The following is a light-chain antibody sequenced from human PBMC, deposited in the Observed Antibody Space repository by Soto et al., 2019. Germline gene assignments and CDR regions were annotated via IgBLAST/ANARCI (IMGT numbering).Light chain of an antibody. Sequence: QSVLTQPASVSGYPGQSITIACTGTSSDFGNYNLVSWYQQHPGKVPKLILFEVNKRPSGVSGRFSGSKSGNTASLTISGLQAEDEADYYCCSFTSSNTHVFGTGTKLTVL. CDR3: CSFTSSNTHV. CDR1: SSDFGNYNL. J-gene: IGLJ1*01. CDR2: EVN. V-gene: IGLV2-23*02.